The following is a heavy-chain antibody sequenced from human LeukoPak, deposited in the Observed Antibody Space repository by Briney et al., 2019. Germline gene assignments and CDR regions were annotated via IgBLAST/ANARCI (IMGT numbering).Heavy chain of an antibody. Sequence: SETLSLTCTVSGGSISSSSYYWGWIRQPPGKGLEWIGSIYYSGSTYYNPSLKSRVTISVDTSKNQFSLKLSSVTAADTAVYYCAGQGMADTAMVDPTPTIDYWGQGTLVTVSS. D-gene: IGHD5-18*01. CDR1: GGSISSSSYY. V-gene: IGHV4-39*01. CDR3: AGQGMADTAMVDPTPTIDY. J-gene: IGHJ4*02. CDR2: IYYSGST.